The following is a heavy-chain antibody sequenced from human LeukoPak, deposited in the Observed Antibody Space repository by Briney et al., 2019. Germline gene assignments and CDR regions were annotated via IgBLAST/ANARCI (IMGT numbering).Heavy chain of an antibody. J-gene: IGHJ4*02. Sequence: GRSLRLSCAVSGFTFSSYEMNWVRQAPGKGLEWVSYISSSGTTIYYADSVKGRFTISRDNAKNSLYLQMNSLRAEDTAVYYCARGRVARSGAFDYWGQGTLVTVSS. D-gene: IGHD2-15*01. CDR3: ARGRVARSGAFDY. CDR1: GFTFSSYE. V-gene: IGHV3-48*03. CDR2: ISSSGTTI.